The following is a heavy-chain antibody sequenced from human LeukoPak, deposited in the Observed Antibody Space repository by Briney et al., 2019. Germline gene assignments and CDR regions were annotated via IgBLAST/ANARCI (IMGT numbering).Heavy chain of an antibody. CDR1: GYSISSGYY. Sequence: SETLSLTCTVSGYSISSGYYWGWIRPPPGKGLEWIGSIYHCRSAYYNPSLKSRVTISVDTSKNQFSLKLSSVTAADTAVYYCARDLLTMVRGVTGAIFDYWGEGTLVSVPS. CDR2: IYHCRSA. CDR3: ARDLLTMVRGVTGAIFDY. V-gene: IGHV4-38-2*02. D-gene: IGHD3-10*01. J-gene: IGHJ4*02.